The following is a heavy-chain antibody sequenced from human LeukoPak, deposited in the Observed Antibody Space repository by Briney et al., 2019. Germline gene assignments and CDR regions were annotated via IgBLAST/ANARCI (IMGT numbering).Heavy chain of an antibody. CDR1: GFTFSSYT. V-gene: IGHV3-23*01. CDR3: ARGGYYGLGNDFRFDP. D-gene: IGHD3-10*01. Sequence: PGGSLRLSCAASGFTFSSYTMTWVRQAPGKGLEWVSTISGSGGSPYYADSVKGRFTISRDNSKNTLYLQMNSLRAEDTAVYYCARGGYYGLGNDFRFDPWGQGTLVTVSS. J-gene: IGHJ5*02. CDR2: ISGSGGSP.